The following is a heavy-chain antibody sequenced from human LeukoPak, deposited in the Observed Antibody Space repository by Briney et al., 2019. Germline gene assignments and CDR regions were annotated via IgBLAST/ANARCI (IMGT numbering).Heavy chain of an antibody. CDR2: IKQDGSDK. V-gene: IGHV3-7*01. J-gene: IGHJ4*02. D-gene: IGHD4-17*01. CDR3: ARTTILDY. CDR1: GFTFSSFY. Sequence: GGSLRLSYAASGFTFSSFYMTWVRQAPGKGLEWVATIKQDGSDKHYVDSVKGRFIISRDNAKNSLYLQMNSLRAEDTAVYYCARTTILDYWGQGTLVTVSS.